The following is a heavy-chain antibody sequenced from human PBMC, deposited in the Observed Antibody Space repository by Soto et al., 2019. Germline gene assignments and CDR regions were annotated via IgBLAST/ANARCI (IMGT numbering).Heavy chain of an antibody. V-gene: IGHV3-11*01. CDR1: GFTFSDYY. CDR3: ARLAAIAAAGTHDD. CDR2: VSGDGGAK. J-gene: IGHJ4*02. Sequence: GGSLRLSCAASGFTFSDYYMSWMRQAPEKGLEWVSYVSGDGGAKSYADSVKGRFSISRDNAKNSLYLLMNSLRAEDTAGYYCARLAAIAAAGTHDDWGQGTLVTVFS. D-gene: IGHD6-13*01.